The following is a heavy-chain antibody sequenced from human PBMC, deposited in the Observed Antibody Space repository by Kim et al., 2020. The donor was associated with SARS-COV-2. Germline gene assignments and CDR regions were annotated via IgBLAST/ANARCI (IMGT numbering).Heavy chain of an antibody. D-gene: IGHD3-10*01. J-gene: IGHJ6*02. CDR2: IYYSGST. V-gene: IGHV4-59*01. CDR1: GGSISSYY. CDR3: ARGRYYGSGRNNYYYYGMDV. Sequence: SETLSLTCTVSGGSISSYYWSWIRQPPGKGLEWIGYIYYSGSTNYNPSLKSRVTISVDTSKNQFSLKLSSVTAADTAVYYCARGRYYGSGRNNYYYYGMDVWGQRTTVTVSS.